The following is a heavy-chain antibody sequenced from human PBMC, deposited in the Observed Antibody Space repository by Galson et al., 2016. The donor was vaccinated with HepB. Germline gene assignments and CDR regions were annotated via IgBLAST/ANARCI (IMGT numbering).Heavy chain of an antibody. CDR1: GFTVSVNY. CDR3: ARDGGNRGSYSVGDAFDI. V-gene: IGHV3-53*01. D-gene: IGHD1-26*01. Sequence: SLRLSCAASGFTVSVNYMSWVRQAPGKGLEWVSVFYADENTYYAESVKGRFTISRDNSPTTLYLQMNSLRAEDTAVYYCARDGGNRGSYSVGDAFDIWGQGTMVTVSS. CDR2: FYADENT. J-gene: IGHJ3*02.